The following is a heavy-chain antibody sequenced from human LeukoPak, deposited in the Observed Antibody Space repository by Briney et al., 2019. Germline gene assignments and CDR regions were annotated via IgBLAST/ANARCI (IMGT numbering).Heavy chain of an antibody. V-gene: IGHV3-66*01. CDR3: ARVGGSLTSDP. CDR2: IYSGGST. Sequence: PGGSLRLSCATSGFTVSTNYMSWVRQAPGKGLEWVSVIYSGGSTYYADSVKGRFTISRDNSKNTLYLQMNSLRAEDTAVYYCARVGGSLTSDPWGQGTLVTVSS. J-gene: IGHJ5*02. CDR1: GFTVSTNY. D-gene: IGHD1-26*01.